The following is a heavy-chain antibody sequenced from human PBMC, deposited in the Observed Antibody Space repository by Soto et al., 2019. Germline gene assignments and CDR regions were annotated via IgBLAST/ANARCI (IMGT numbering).Heavy chain of an antibody. Sequence: EVQLVESGGGLVKPGGSLRLSCAASGFTFSNAWMIWVRQAPGKGLEWVGHIKSKTDGGTTDYAAPVTGRFTISRDDSKNMLYLQMNSLKMEDTAVYYCALKTDWGQGTLVTVSS. CDR1: GFTFSNAW. J-gene: IGHJ4*02. CDR3: ALKTD. CDR2: IKSKTDGGTT. V-gene: IGHV3-15*07.